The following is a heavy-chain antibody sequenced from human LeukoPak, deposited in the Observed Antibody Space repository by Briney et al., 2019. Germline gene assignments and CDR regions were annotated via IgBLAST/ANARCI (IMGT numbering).Heavy chain of an antibody. Sequence: GGSLRLSCAASGFTFSNYAMSWVRPAPGKGLEWVSTISNSNGNTYYADSVKGRFTISRDNSKNTLYLQMNSLTAEDTAKYYCAKATGNLGNWGQGTLVTVSS. V-gene: IGHV3-23*01. CDR1: GFTFSNYA. J-gene: IGHJ4*02. CDR3: AKATGNLGN. CDR2: ISNSNGNT. D-gene: IGHD1-1*01.